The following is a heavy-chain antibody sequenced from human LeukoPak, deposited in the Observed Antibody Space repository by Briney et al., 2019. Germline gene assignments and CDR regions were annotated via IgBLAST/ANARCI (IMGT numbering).Heavy chain of an antibody. CDR2: IRSDGTHE. CDR3: ARDLHCGGDCYPLTY. V-gene: IGHV3-30*02. Sequence: GGSLRLSRAAAGFPFSSFGMYWVRQAPGQGLEWVAFIRSDGTHEHYSDSVKGRFTIFRDNSRNTLYLQMNSLRSEDAAVYYCARDLHCGGDCYPLTYWGQGTLVTVSS. CDR1: GFPFSSFG. J-gene: IGHJ4*02. D-gene: IGHD2-21*01.